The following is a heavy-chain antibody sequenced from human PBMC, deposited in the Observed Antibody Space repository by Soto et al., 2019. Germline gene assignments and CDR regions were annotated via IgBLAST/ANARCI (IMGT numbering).Heavy chain of an antibody. CDR1: GGSISPYY. CDR3: ARVSGSYYYGMDV. D-gene: IGHD3-10*01. J-gene: IGHJ6*02. CDR2: IYYTGST. Sequence: SETLSLTYTVSGGSISPYYWSWIRQPPGKGLEWIGYIYYTGSTSYNPSLKSRVTISVDKSNNQFSLTLSSVTAADTAVYYCARVSGSYYYGMDVWGQGTTVTVSS. V-gene: IGHV4-59*12.